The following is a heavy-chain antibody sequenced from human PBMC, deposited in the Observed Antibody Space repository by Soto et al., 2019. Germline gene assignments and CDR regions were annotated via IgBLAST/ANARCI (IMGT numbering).Heavy chain of an antibody. V-gene: IGHV4-61*01. D-gene: IGHD5-12*01. J-gene: IGHJ6*02. CDR2: IYDSGTT. Sequence: QVQLQESGPGLVKPSETLSLTCTVSGGSVSSGSFYWTWIRQPPGKGLEWIGYIYDSGTTTYNPPLKSRVTISLDTSKNQSSLQLRSVTAAGTAVYYCASAHSVYDPLGLAVWGQGITVTVSS. CDR3: ASAHSVYDPLGLAV. CDR1: GGSVSSGSFY.